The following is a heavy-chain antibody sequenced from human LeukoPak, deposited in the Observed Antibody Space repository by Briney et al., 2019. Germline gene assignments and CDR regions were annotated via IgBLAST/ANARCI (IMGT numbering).Heavy chain of an antibody. D-gene: IGHD2-2*01. CDR1: GFAFSSYA. V-gene: IGHV3-23*01. CDR3: VKSGRLVVVPAAFDY. J-gene: IGHJ4*02. Sequence: PGGSLRLSCAASGFAFSSYALSWVRQAPGKGLEWVSSINNSGGSTYFADSVKGRFTISRDNSKNTLYLQMNSLRAEDTAIYYCVKSGRLVVVPAAFDYWGRGTLVSVSS. CDR2: INNSGGST.